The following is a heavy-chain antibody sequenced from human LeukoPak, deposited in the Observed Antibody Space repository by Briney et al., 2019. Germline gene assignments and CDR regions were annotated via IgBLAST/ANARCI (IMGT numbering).Heavy chain of an antibody. D-gene: IGHD6-6*01. CDR2: INHSGST. Sequence: SETLSLTCAVYGGSFSGYYWSWIRQPPGEGLEWIGEINHSGSTNYNPSLKSRVTLSVDTSKNQFSLKLSSVTAADTAVYYCARGDVSSSSGYFDYWGQGTLVTVSS. CDR1: GGSFSGYY. V-gene: IGHV4-34*01. CDR3: ARGDVSSSSGYFDY. J-gene: IGHJ4*02.